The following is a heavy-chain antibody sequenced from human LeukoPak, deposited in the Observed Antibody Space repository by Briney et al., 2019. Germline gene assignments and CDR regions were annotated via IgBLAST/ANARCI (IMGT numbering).Heavy chain of an antibody. CDR1: GFPFSDYG. V-gene: IGHV3-30*02. J-gene: IGHJ4*02. CDR3: AKDWKVVVIPLPFDY. Sequence: GGSLRLSCAASGFPFSDYGMHWVRQAPGKGLEWVSFIRYDGNSKYYADSVKGRFTISRDNSKSTLYLQMNSLRAEDTAVYYCAKDWKVVVIPLPFDYSGQGTLVTVSS. CDR2: IRYDGNSK. D-gene: IGHD3-22*01.